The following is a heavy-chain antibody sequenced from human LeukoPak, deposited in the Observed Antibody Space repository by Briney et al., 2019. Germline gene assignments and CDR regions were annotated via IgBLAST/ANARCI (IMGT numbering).Heavy chain of an antibody. CDR3: ARVVGGNYYGSETDDY. D-gene: IGHD3-10*01. J-gene: IGHJ4*02. V-gene: IGHV1-2*02. Sequence: ASVKVSCKASGYTFTGYYLHWVRQAPGQGLEWMGWINPNSGGTKYAQKFQGRVTMTRDTSISTAYMELSRLRSDDTAVYYCARVVGGNYYGSETDDYWGRGTLVTVSS. CDR1: GYTFTGYY. CDR2: INPNSGGT.